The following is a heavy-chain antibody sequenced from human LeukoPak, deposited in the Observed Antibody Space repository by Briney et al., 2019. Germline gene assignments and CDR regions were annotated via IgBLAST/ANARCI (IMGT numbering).Heavy chain of an antibody. V-gene: IGHV4-61*05. CDR2: IYYSGST. CDR3: ARQQYSSGWYLFDY. Sequence: SVTLSLTCTVSGGSISSSSYYWSWIRQPPGKGLEWIGYIYYSGSTNYNPSLKSRVTISVDTSKNQFSLKLSSVTAADTAVYYCARQQYSSGWYLFDYWGQGTLVTVSS. J-gene: IGHJ4*02. CDR1: GGSISSSSYY. D-gene: IGHD6-19*01.